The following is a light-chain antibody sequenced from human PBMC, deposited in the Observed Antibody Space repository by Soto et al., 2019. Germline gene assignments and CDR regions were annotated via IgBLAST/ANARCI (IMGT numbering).Light chain of an antibody. CDR3: QQRSDWVS. Sequence: EIVLTQSPATLSLSAGERATLSCRASQSVSSYLAWYQQKPGQAPRLLIYDASNRATGIPARFSGSGSGTDFTLTSTSQEAEDVAVYYGQQRSDWVSFGGGTKVEIK. J-gene: IGKJ4*01. V-gene: IGKV3-11*01. CDR1: QSVSSY. CDR2: DAS.